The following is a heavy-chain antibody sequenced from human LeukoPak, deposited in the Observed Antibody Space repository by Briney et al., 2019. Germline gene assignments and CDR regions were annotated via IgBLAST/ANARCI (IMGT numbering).Heavy chain of an antibody. V-gene: IGHV3-30*03. CDR1: GFTFSSYG. D-gene: IGHD6-13*01. CDR2: ISYDGSNK. Sequence: PGGSLRLSCAASGFTFSSYGMHWVRQAPGKGLEWVAVISYDGSNKYYADSVKGRFTISRDNSKNTLYLQMNSLGVEDTAVYYCARDRTIAAADIYYDNWGQGTLVTVSS. CDR3: ARDRTIAAADIYYDN. J-gene: IGHJ4*02.